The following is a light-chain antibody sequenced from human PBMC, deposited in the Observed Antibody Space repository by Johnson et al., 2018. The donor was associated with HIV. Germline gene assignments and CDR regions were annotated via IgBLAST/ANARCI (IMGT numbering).Light chain of an antibody. V-gene: IGLV1-51*02. J-gene: IGLJ1*01. CDR1: SSDMGNYA. Sequence: QSVLTHPPSVSAAPGQKVTISCSGSSSDMGNYAVSWYQQLPGTAPKLLIYENNKRPSGIPDRFSGSKSGTSATLGITGLQTGDEADYYCGTWDSSLSAYVFGTGTKVTVL. CDR3: GTWDSSLSAYV. CDR2: ENN.